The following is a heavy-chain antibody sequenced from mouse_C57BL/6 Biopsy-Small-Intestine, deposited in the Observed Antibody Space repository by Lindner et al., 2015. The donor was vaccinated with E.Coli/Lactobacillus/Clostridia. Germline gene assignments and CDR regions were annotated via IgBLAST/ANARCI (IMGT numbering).Heavy chain of an antibody. CDR2: IRSKSNNYAT. D-gene: IGHD1-1*01. CDR1: GFSFNTYA. J-gene: IGHJ4*01. V-gene: IGHV10-1*01. Sequence: VQLQESGGGLVQPKGSLKLSCAASGFSFNTYAVNWVRQAPGKGLEWVARIRSKSNNYATYYADSVKDRFTISRDDSESMLYLQMNNLKTEDTAMYYCVRHRSTTVVDYAMDYWGQGTSVTVSS. CDR3: VRHRSTTVVDYAMDY.